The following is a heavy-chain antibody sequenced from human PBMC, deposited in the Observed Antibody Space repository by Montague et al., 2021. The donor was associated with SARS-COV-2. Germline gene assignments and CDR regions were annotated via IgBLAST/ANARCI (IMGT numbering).Heavy chain of an antibody. V-gene: IGHV3-9*01. Sequence: SLRLSCAASGFTFGDYAMHWVRQAPGKGLEWVSGISWNGDSVGYADSXRGRFTISRDNAQNSLYLEMMSLRPEDTAFYYCAKVDYSSAWYGPLDYWGQGTLVTVSS. CDR2: ISWNGDSV. D-gene: IGHD6-19*01. CDR3: AKVDYSSAWYGPLDY. CDR1: GFTFGDYA. J-gene: IGHJ4*02.